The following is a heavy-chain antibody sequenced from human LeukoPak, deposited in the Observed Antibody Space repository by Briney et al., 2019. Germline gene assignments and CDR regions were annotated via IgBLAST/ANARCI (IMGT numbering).Heavy chain of an antibody. CDR2: INHSGSA. Sequence: SETLSLTCAVYGGSFSGYYWSWIRQPPGKGLQWIGEINHSGSANYNPSLKSRVTISVDTSKNQFSLKLSSVTAADTAVYYCASSPRGCSSTSCSDYWGQGTLVTVSS. V-gene: IGHV4-34*01. CDR3: ASSPRGCSSTSCSDY. CDR1: GGSFSGYY. J-gene: IGHJ4*02. D-gene: IGHD2-2*01.